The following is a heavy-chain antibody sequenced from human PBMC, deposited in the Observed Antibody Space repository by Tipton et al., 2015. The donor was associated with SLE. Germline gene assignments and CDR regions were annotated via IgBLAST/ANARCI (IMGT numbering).Heavy chain of an antibody. Sequence: QLVQSGAEVKKPGSSVKVSCKASGGTFSSYAISWVRQAPGQGLEWMGIINPSGGSTSYAQKFQGRVTMTRDTSTSTVYMELSSLRSEDTAVYYCARAENYGGRLFDYWGQGTLVTVSS. J-gene: IGHJ4*02. CDR3: ARAENYGGRLFDY. V-gene: IGHV1-46*01. CDR1: GGTFSSYA. CDR2: INPSGGST. D-gene: IGHD4-17*01.